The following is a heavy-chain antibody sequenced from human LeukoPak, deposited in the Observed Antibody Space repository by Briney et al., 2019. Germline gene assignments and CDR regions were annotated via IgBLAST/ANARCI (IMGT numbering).Heavy chain of an antibody. J-gene: IGHJ4*02. CDR2: TYTSGST. V-gene: IGHV4-61*02. CDR3: AREGSGYYYSDY. D-gene: IGHD3-22*01. Sequence: SQTLSLTCTVSGGSISSGSYYWSWIRQPAGKGLEWIGRTYTSGSTNYNPSLKSRVTISVDTSKNQFSLKLSSVTAADTAVYYCAREGSGYYYSDYWGQGTLVTVSS. CDR1: GGSISSGSYY.